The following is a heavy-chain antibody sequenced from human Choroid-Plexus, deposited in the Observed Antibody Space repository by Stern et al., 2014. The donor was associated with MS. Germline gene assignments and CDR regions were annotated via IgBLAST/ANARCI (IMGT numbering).Heavy chain of an antibody. CDR3: AKDRQYLTYFFDH. J-gene: IGHJ5*02. V-gene: IGHV3-30*18. D-gene: IGHD2/OR15-2a*01. CDR2: VSYDGSNK. CDR1: GFTFGSCA. Sequence: QLVESGGGVVQPGRPLRLSCVASGFTFGSCAMHWVRQAPGKGLEWVAGVSYDGSNKYNADSVKGRFTISRDNSQNTLYMQMSSLRPEDTAVYYCAKDRQYLTYFFDHWGQGSLVTVSS.